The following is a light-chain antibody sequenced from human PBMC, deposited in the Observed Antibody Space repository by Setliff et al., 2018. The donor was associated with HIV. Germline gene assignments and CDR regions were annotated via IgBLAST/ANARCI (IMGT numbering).Light chain of an antibody. CDR3: CSYAGSSTYV. J-gene: IGLJ1*01. V-gene: IGLV2-23*02. CDR2: DVT. Sequence: QSVLAQPASVSGSPGQSITISCTGTSSDIGTYNLVSWYQQHPGKAPKLMIYDVTKRPSGVSNRFSGSKSGNTASLTISGLQAEDEADYCCCSYAGSSTYVFGTGTKVTVL. CDR1: SSDIGTYNL.